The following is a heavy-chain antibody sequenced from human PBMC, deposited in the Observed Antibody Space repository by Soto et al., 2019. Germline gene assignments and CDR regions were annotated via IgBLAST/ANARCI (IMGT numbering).Heavy chain of an antibody. CDR2: IYWDDDK. CDR3: AHVYWAASGTRYYFDY. D-gene: IGHD1-7*01. CDR1: GFSFSTSAVG. Sequence: QITLTESGPTLVKPTQTLTLTCTFSGFSFSTSAVGVGWIRQPPGKALEFLALIYWDDDKRFRPSLKSRLTITKDTSKNQVVLTTTNMDPEDTATYFCAHVYWAASGTRYYFDYWGQGTLVTVSS. J-gene: IGHJ4*02. V-gene: IGHV2-5*02.